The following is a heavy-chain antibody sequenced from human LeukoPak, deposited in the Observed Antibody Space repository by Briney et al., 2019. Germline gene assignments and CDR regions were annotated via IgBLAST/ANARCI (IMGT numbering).Heavy chain of an antibody. CDR1: GYTFTGYY. D-gene: IGHD5-12*01. CDR3: ARATRRSGYDLHY. V-gene: IGHV1-2*06. CDR2: INPNSGGT. Sequence: ASVKVSCKASGYTFTGYYMHWVRQAPGQGLEWMGRINPNSGGTNYAQKFQGRVTMTRDTSISTAYMELSRLRSDDTAVYYCARATRRSGYDLHYWGQRTLVTVSS. J-gene: IGHJ4*02.